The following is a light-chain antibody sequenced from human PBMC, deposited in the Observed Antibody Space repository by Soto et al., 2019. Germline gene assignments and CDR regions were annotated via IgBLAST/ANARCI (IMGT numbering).Light chain of an antibody. V-gene: IGKV1-39*01. CDR2: AAS. CDR1: QDIANY. J-gene: IGKJ5*01. CDR3: QQSYSTPRVT. Sequence: DIQMTQSPSSLSASVGDRVTITCQSSQDIANYLNWYQQKPGKAPKLLIYAASSLQSGVPSRFSGSGSGTDFTLTIRSLQPEDFATYYCQQSYSTPRVTCGQGKRREIK.